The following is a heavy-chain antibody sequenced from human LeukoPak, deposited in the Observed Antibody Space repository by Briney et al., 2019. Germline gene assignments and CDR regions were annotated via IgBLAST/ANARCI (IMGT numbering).Heavy chain of an antibody. Sequence: ASVKVSCKASGYAFTTSDINWVRQATGQGLEWMGWMSPYGGNTRYAQKFQARITMTRNTSASTAYMELSSLRSEDTAVYYCARGTELGDFDYWGQGTLVTVSS. J-gene: IGHJ4*02. D-gene: IGHD7-27*01. V-gene: IGHV1-8*01. CDR2: MSPYGGNT. CDR1: GYAFTTSD. CDR3: ARGTELGDFDY.